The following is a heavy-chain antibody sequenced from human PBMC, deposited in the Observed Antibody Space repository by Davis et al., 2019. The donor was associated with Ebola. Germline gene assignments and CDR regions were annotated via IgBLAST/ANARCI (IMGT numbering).Heavy chain of an antibody. V-gene: IGHV3-9*01. Sequence: GGSLRLSCAASGFTFDDYAMHWVRQAPGKGLEWVSGISWNSGSIGYADSVKGRFTISRDNSKNTLYLQMNSLRAEDTAVYYCAKTDSGSYLFDYWGQGTLVTVSS. CDR1: GFTFDDYA. CDR3: AKTDSGSYLFDY. CDR2: ISWNSGSI. D-gene: IGHD1-26*01. J-gene: IGHJ4*02.